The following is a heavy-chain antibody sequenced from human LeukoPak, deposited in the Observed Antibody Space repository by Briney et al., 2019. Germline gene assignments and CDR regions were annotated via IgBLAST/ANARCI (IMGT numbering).Heavy chain of an antibody. J-gene: IGHJ4*02. CDR2: ISRSSSYI. CDR3: AEGGELSDFDY. V-gene: IGHV3-21*01. CDR1: GFTFSRFA. Sequence: GRSLRLSCAASGFTFSRFAMHWVRQAPGKGLEWVSSISRSSSYIYYADSVKGRFTISRDNAKNSLYLQMNSLRAEDTAVYYCAEGGELSDFDYWGQGTLVTVSS. D-gene: IGHD3-10*01.